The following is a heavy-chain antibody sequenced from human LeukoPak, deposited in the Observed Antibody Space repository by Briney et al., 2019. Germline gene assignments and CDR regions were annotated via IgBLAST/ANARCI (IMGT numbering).Heavy chain of an antibody. V-gene: IGHV4-34*01. CDR3: ARGKWYTNVNLEGCWFDP. D-gene: IGHD3-3*01. J-gene: IGHJ5*02. Sequence: SETLSLTCDVYDVSLSGYYWSWIRQSPEKGLEWIGEINQSGSTNYNPSLRSRVTMSVDTSKNQFSLKLSSVTAADTAVYYCARGKWYTNVNLEGCWFDPWGQGTLVSVSS. CDR2: INQSGST. CDR1: DVSLSGYY.